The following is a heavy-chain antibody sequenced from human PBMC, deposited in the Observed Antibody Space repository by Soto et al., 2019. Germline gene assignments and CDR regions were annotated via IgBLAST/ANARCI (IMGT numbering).Heavy chain of an antibody. CDR3: AKDRWARDSIDV. Sequence: GGSLRLSCVASGFTFATYEMNWVRQAPGKGLEWVSSISSSGSTKYYTDSVKGRFTISRDNTKNSLYLQMNSLRAEDTAVYYCAKDRWARDSIDVWGQGTTVTVSS. V-gene: IGHV3-48*03. J-gene: IGHJ6*02. CDR2: ISSSGSTK. CDR1: GFTFATYE.